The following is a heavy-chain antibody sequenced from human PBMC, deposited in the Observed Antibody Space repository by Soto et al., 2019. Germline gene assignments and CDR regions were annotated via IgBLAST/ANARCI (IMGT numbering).Heavy chain of an antibody. D-gene: IGHD2-21*02. Sequence: QLQLQESGPGLVKPSETLSLTCTVSGDSISSSSYYWDWIRQPPGKGLEWIGSIYYSGSTYYNPSLKSRVTISVDTSKNQFSLKLSSVTAADTAVYYCARAQSGDRRFDSWGQGALVTVSS. CDR2: IYYSGST. CDR3: ARAQSGDRRFDS. CDR1: GDSISSSSYY. J-gene: IGHJ4*02. V-gene: IGHV4-39*01.